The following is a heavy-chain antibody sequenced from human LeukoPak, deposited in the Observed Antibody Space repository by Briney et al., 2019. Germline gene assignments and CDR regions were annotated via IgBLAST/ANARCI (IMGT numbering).Heavy chain of an antibody. D-gene: IGHD5-12*01. CDR1: GFTFSSYA. V-gene: IGHV3-30-3*01. CDR2: MSYEGSNK. CDR3: ATGHSGFDYYFDF. Sequence: GRSLRLSCAASGFTFSSYAMHWVRQAPGKGLEWVASMSYEGSNKYYADSVKGRFTISRDNSKNTLYLQMSSLRDEDTAVYYCATGHSGFDYYFDFWGQGTLVTVSS. J-gene: IGHJ4*02.